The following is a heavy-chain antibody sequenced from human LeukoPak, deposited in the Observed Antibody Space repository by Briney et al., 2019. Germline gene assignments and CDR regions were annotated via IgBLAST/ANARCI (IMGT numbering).Heavy chain of an antibody. Sequence: AGGSLRLSCIVSGSTFRSHWMSWVRQAPGKGLEWVANIKEDESEKYYVDSVKGRFTISRDNAKNSLYLQMNSLRAEDTAVYYCAGLRAFDIWGQGTMVTVSS. CDR1: GSTFRSHW. CDR2: IKEDESEK. V-gene: IGHV3-7*01. CDR3: AGLRAFDI. J-gene: IGHJ3*02.